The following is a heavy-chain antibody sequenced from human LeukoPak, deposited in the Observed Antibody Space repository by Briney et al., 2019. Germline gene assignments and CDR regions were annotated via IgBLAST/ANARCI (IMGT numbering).Heavy chain of an antibody. CDR2: IYYSGST. CDR1: GGSISSSSYY. V-gene: IGHV4-39*07. Sequence: SETLSLTCTVSGGSISSSSYYWGWIRQPPGKGLEWIGSIYYSGSTYYNPSLKSRVTISVDTSKNQFSLKLSSVTAADTAVYYCARRRRKHCSSTSCYTGYFDYWDQGTLVTVSS. J-gene: IGHJ4*02. CDR3: ARRRRKHCSSTSCYTGYFDY. D-gene: IGHD2-2*02.